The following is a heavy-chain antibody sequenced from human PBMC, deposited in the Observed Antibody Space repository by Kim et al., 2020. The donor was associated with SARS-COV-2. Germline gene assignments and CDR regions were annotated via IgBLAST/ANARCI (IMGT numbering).Heavy chain of an antibody. J-gene: IGHJ6*02. CDR2: ISSSSSYI. CDR1: GFTFSSYS. V-gene: IGHV3-21*01. Sequence: GGSLRLSCAASGFTFSSYSMNWVRQAPGKGLEWVSSISSSSSYIYYAGSVKGRFTISRDNAKNSLYLQMNSLRAEDTAVYYCARDPSTIAARFYYYGMDVWGQGTTVTVSS. CDR3: ARDPSTIAARFYYYGMDV. D-gene: IGHD6-6*01.